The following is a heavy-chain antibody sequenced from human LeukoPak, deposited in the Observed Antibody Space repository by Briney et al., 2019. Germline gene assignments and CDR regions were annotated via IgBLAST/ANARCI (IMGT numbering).Heavy chain of an antibody. V-gene: IGHV3-33*01. CDR3: ARDGSDFWSGYPDY. CDR2: IWYDGSNK. D-gene: IGHD3-3*01. CDR1: GFTFTSYG. J-gene: IGHJ4*02. Sequence: GGSLRLSCAASGFTFTSYGMHWVRQAPGKGLEWVAVIWYDGSNKYYADSVKGRFTISRDNSKNTLYLQMNSLRAEDTAVYYCARDGSDFWSGYPDYWGQGTLVTVCS.